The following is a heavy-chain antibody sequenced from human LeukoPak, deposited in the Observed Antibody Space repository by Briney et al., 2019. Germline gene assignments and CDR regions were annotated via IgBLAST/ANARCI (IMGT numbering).Heavy chain of an antibody. CDR1: GGSISSYY. V-gene: IGHV4-59*04. CDR3: ARRGESGYDT. Sequence: ASETLSLTCTVSGGSISSYYWSWIRQPPGKGLEWIGTIYSTGNTYYNPSLKSRLTISVDTSKNQFSLKLSSVTAADTAVYYCARRGESGYDTWGQGSLVTVSS. D-gene: IGHD5-12*01. CDR2: IYSTGNT. J-gene: IGHJ5*02.